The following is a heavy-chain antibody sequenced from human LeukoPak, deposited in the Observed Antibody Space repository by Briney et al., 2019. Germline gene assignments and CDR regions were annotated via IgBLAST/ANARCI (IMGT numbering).Heavy chain of an antibody. CDR2: ISGSGGST. J-gene: IGHJ4*02. CDR3: AKFLVGYDYVWGSYLDY. V-gene: IGHV3-23*01. D-gene: IGHD3-16*02. Sequence: QTGGSLRLSCAASGFTFSSYAMSWVRQAPGKGLEWVSAISGSGGSTYYADSVKGRFTISRDNSKNTLYLQMNSLRAEDTAVYYCAKFLVGYDYVWGSYLDYWGQGTLVTVSS. CDR1: GFTFSSYA.